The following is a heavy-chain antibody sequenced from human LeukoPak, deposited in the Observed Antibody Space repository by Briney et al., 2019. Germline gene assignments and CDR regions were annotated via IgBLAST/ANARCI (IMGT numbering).Heavy chain of an antibody. J-gene: IGHJ3*02. D-gene: IGHD3-10*01. V-gene: IGHV3-30*18. CDR1: GFTFSSYG. Sequence: GGSLRLSCAASGFTFSSYGMHWVRQAPGKGLEWVAVISYDGSNKYYADSVKGRFTISRDNSKNTLYLQMNSLRAEDTAVYYCAKTYGSGSYYSLKKNAFDIWGQGTMVTVS. CDR2: ISYDGSNK. CDR3: AKTYGSGSYYSLKKNAFDI.